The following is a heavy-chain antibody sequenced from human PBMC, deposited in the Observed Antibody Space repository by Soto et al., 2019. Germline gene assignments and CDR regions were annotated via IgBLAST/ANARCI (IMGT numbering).Heavy chain of an antibody. J-gene: IGHJ4*02. CDR2: ISYDGSNK. CDR1: GFTFSSYG. D-gene: IGHD6-19*01. Sequence: GGSLRLSCAASGFTFSSYGMHWVRQAPGKGLEWVAVISYDGSNKYYADSVKGRFTISRDNSKNTLYLQMNSLRAEDTAVYYCAKDLRPGIAVAGHWGQGTLVTVSS. CDR3: AKDLRPGIAVAGH. V-gene: IGHV3-30*18.